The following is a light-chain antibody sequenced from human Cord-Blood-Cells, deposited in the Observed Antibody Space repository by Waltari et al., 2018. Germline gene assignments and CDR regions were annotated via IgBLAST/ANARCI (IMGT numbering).Light chain of an antibody. CDR1: SSAAGSYNL. J-gene: IGLJ3*02. Sequence: QPALPQPAPLSGPPAPSLTIASTGPSSAAGSYNLVSWYQQHPGKAPKLMIYEGSKRPSGVSNRFSGSKSGNTASLTISGLQAEDEADYYCCSYAGSSTVFGGGTKLTVL. V-gene: IGLV2-23*01. CDR2: EGS. CDR3: CSYAGSSTV.